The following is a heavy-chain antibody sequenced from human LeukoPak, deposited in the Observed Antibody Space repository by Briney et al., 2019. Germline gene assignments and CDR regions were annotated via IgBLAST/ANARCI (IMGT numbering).Heavy chain of an antibody. D-gene: IGHD6-19*01. CDR2: ISYDGSNK. CDR1: GFTFSSYG. Sequence: GRSLRLSCAASGFTFSSYGMHWVRQAPGKGLEWVAVISYDGSNKFYADSVKGRFTISRDNSKNRLYLQMNSLRAEDATVYYCAKDRSLYSSGWYGMDVWGQGTTVTVSS. J-gene: IGHJ6*02. CDR3: AKDRSLYSSGWYGMDV. V-gene: IGHV3-30*18.